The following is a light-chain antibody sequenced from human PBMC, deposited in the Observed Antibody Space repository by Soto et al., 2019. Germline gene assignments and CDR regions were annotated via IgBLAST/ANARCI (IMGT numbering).Light chain of an antibody. CDR1: ISNIGTNT. V-gene: IGLV1-44*01. J-gene: IGLJ6*01. CDR3: AAWDGSLNGVL. CDR2: TDH. Sequence: QRPSGCGTPGQRVTISCSGSISNIGTNTVNWYKQVPGTAPTLLIYTDHQRPAGVPARFSGSRSGTSASLAISGLQSEAEADYYCAAWDGSLNGVLFGRGPKV.